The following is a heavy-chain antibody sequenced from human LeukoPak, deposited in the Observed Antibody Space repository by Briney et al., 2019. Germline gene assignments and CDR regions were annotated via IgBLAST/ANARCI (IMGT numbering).Heavy chain of an antibody. V-gene: IGHV1-18*04. CDR3: ARDPAVGGSSGWADAFDI. CDR2: ISGYNGNT. CDR1: GYTFTNYG. J-gene: IGHJ3*02. Sequence: ASVKVSCKASGYTFTNYGINWVRQAPGQGLEWMGWISGYNGNTNYAQKLQGRVTMTTDTSTSTAYMELRSLRSDDTAVYYCARDPAVGGSSGWADAFDIWGQGTMVTVSS. D-gene: IGHD6-19*01.